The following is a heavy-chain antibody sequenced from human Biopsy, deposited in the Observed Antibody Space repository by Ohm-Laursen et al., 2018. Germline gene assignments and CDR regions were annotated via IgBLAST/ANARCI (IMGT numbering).Heavy chain of an antibody. CDR2: INPHRGTT. D-gene: IGHD2-15*01. CDR1: GYTFTGQY. V-gene: IGHV1-2*02. J-gene: IGHJ1*01. Sequence: VASVKVSCKASGYTFTGQYLHWVRQVPGQGLEWMGWINPHRGTTKFAQDFQGRVTMTRDTSITTAYMELRRLRSDDTAVYYCAKGQDLRGGAEYFQHWGQGALVTVSS. CDR3: AKGQDLRGGAEYFQH.